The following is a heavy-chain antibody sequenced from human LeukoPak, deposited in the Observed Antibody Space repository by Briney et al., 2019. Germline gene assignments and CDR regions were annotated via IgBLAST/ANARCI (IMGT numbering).Heavy chain of an antibody. CDR2: INHSGST. J-gene: IGHJ6*03. CDR1: GGSFSGYY. D-gene: IGHD2-2*02. V-gene: IGHV4-34*01. CDR3: ARGGRCSSTSCYRGGYYYYMDV. Sequence: SETLSLTCAVYGGSFSGYYWSWLRQPPGKGLEWIGEINHSGSTNYNPSLKSRVTISVDTSKNQFSLKLSSVTAADTAVYYCARGGRCSSTSCYRGGYYYYMDVWGKGTTVTVSS.